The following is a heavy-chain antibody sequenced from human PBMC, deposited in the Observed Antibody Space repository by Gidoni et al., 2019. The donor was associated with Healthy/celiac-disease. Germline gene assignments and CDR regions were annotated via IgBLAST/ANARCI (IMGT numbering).Heavy chain of an antibody. V-gene: IGHV3-7*01. CDR3: AREGPGGAFDI. J-gene: IGHJ3*02. CDR2: RKQDGSEK. Sequence: EVQLVQSGGGLVPPGGSLRLSCAASGSTFSSYWRSWVRQAPGKGMEWVANRKQDGSEKYYVDSVKGLVISSRDNAKNSRYLEMNSLRAEDTAVYYCAREGPGGAFDIWGQGTMVTVSS. CDR1: GSTFSSYW. D-gene: IGHD3-10*01.